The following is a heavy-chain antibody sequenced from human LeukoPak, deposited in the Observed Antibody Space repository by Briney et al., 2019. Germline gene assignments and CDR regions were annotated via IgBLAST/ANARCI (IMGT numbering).Heavy chain of an antibody. Sequence: ASVKVSCKASGYTFTSYYMHWVRQAPGQGLEWMGIINPSGGSTSYAQKFQGRVTMTRDTSTSTVYMELSSLRSDDTAVYYCARSGSGRYYYMDVWGKGTTVTVSS. CDR2: INPSGGST. V-gene: IGHV1-46*01. D-gene: IGHD3-10*01. CDR1: GYTFTSYY. J-gene: IGHJ6*03. CDR3: ARSGSGRYYYMDV.